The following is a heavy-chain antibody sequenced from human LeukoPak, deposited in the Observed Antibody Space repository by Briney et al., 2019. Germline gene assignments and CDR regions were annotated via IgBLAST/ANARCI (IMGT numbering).Heavy chain of an antibody. Sequence: GGSLRLSCAASGLTVSTNYMNWVRQAPGKGLEWVSSISGSGRTTYYGDSVKGRFTISRDNSKNTVFLQMNSLSAEDTAVYYCAKDRSSIWWHDFDCWGQGTLVTVSS. J-gene: IGHJ4*02. D-gene: IGHD6-13*01. CDR1: GLTVSTNY. CDR2: ISGSGRTT. CDR3: AKDRSSIWWHDFDC. V-gene: IGHV3-23*01.